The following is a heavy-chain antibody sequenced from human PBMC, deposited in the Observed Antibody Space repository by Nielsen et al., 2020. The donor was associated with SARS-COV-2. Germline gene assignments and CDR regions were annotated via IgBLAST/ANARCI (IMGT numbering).Heavy chain of an antibody. V-gene: IGHV1-69*06. J-gene: IGHJ5*02. D-gene: IGHD3-3*01. CDR3: ARRYFGVVTWFDP. CDR2: IIPIFGTA. Sequence: WVRQAPGQGLEWMGGIIPIFGTANYAQKFQGRVTITADKSTSTAYMELRSLRSDDTAVYYCARRYFGVVTWFDPWGQGTLVTVSS.